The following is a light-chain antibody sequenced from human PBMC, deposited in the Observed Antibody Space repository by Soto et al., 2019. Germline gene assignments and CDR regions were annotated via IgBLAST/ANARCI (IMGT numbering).Light chain of an antibody. CDR1: QSISTY. CDR3: QQSYMTPLT. Sequence: IHLTQSPSSLSEYVGTSVTIPCRASQSISTYLNWYQQKPGKAPKLLIYAASRLQSGVPSRFSGSGGGTDFTLSISSVQPEDFATYFCQQSYMTPLTFGQGTRLEIK. V-gene: IGKV1-39*01. CDR2: AAS. J-gene: IGKJ5*01.